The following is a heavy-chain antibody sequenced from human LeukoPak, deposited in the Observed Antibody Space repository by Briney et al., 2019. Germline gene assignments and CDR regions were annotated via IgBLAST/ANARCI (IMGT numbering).Heavy chain of an antibody. CDR3: ARYGGYNWFDP. J-gene: IGHJ5*02. CDR2: ISSSSSYI. D-gene: IGHD4-23*01. CDR1: GFTFSSYS. V-gene: IGHV3-21*01. Sequence: GGSLRLPCAASGFTFSSYSMNWVRQAPGKGLEWVSSISSSSSYIYYADSVKGRFTISRDNAKNSLYLQMNSLRAEDTAVYYCARYGGYNWFDPWGQGTLVTVSS.